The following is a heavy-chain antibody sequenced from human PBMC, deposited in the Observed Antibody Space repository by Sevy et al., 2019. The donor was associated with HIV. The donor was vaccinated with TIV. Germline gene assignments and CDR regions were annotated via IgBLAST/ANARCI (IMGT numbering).Heavy chain of an antibody. J-gene: IGHJ4*02. CDR1: AGSISSYY. CDR3: ARVADTAMAHLDY. V-gene: IGHV4-59*01. D-gene: IGHD5-18*01. Sequence: SETLSLTCTVSAGSISSYYLSWIRQPPGKGLEWIGYIYYSGSTNYNPSLKSRVTISVDTSKNQFSLKLSSVTAADTAMYYCARVADTAMAHLDYWGQGTLVTVSS. CDR2: IYYSGST.